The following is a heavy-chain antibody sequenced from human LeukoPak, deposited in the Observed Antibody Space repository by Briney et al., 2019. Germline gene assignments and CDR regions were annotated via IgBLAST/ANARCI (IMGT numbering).Heavy chain of an antibody. Sequence: RPSETLSLTCAVYGGSFSGYYWSWIRQPPGKGLEWIGEINHSGSTNYNPSLKSRVTISVDTSKNQFSLKLSSVTAADTAVYYCARTGYSSSSLDWFDPWGQGTLVTVSS. CDR1: GGSFSGYY. V-gene: IGHV4-34*01. J-gene: IGHJ5*02. CDR2: INHSGST. CDR3: ARTGYSSSSLDWFDP. D-gene: IGHD6-6*01.